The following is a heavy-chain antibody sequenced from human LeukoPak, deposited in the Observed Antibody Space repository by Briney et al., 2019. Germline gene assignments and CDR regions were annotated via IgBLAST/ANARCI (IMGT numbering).Heavy chain of an antibody. V-gene: IGHV5-51*01. Sequence: GESLKISFKGSGFTFSNYWIGWVRQMPGKGLEWMGVIWPSYSETRYSPSFQGQVTISADKSITTAYLQWSSLKASDTAMYYCAREVGSSSLTFDYWGQGSVVTVPS. CDR3: AREVGSSSLTFDY. CDR2: IWPSYSET. D-gene: IGHD2-2*01. J-gene: IGHJ4*02. CDR1: GFTFSNYW.